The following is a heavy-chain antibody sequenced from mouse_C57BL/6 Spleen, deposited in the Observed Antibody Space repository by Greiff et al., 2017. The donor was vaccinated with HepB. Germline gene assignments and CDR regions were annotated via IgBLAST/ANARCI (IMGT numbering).Heavy chain of an antibody. V-gene: IGHV1-72*01. D-gene: IGHD2-3*01. CDR1: GYTFTSYW. CDR3: ASYDGYYN. CDR2: IDPNSGGT. Sequence: QVQLQPGAELVKPGASVKLSCKASGYTFTSYWMHWVKQRPGRGLEWIGRIDPNSGGTKYNEKFKSKATLTVDKPSSTAYMQLSSLISEDSAVYYCASYDGYYNWGQGTTLTVSS. J-gene: IGHJ2*01.